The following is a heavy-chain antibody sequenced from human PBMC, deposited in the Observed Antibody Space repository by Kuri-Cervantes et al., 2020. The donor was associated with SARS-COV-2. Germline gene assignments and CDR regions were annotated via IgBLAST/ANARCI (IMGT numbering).Heavy chain of an antibody. CDR2: ISPKNGNT. CDR3: VRGITAGVDY. Sequence: ASVKVSCKASGYTFITFDINWVRQATGQGLEWMGWISPKNGNTDFAQNFQGRIAFTRDTSINTVYMELSSLTSEDTAVYYCVRGITAGVDYWGQGTLVTVSS. D-gene: IGHD6-13*01. J-gene: IGHJ4*02. V-gene: IGHV1-8*03. CDR1: GYTFITFD.